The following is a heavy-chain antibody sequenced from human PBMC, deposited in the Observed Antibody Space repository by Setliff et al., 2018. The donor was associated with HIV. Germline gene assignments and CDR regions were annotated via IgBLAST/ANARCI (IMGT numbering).Heavy chain of an antibody. CDR3: ASRVYYYDESAILREEGFVP. CDR1: GDSLRGGDYY. D-gene: IGHD3-22*01. CDR2: VSHTGYT. Sequence: SETLSLTCSVSGDSLRGGDYYYNWIRQSPEKGLEWIGYVSHTGYTYYNPSLKSRVDMSLDISKNQFSLNVSFVTAADTAVYYCASRVYYYDESAILREEGFVPWGQGTLVTVSS. V-gene: IGHV4-30-4*08. J-gene: IGHJ5*02.